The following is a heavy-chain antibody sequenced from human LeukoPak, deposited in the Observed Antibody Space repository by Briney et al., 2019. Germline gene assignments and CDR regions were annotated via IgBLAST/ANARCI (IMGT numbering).Heavy chain of an antibody. CDR1: GYTFTSYY. Sequence: ASVKVSCKASGYTFTSYYMHWVRQAPGQGLEWMGIINPSGGSTSYAQKFQGRVTITADKSTSTAYTELSSLRSEDTAVYYCARVAMTTVAHDAFDIWGQGTMVTVSS. CDR2: INPSGGST. V-gene: IGHV1-46*01. J-gene: IGHJ3*02. D-gene: IGHD4-23*01. CDR3: ARVAMTTVAHDAFDI.